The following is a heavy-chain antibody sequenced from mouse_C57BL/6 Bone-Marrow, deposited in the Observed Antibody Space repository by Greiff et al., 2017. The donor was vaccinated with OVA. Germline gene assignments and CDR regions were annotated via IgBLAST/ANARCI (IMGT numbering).Heavy chain of an antibody. CDR1: GYSITSGYY. CDR3: AREGPPDYAMDY. Sequence: EVQLQESGPGLVKPSQSLSLTCSVTGYSITSGYYWNWIRQFPGNKLEWMGYISYDGSNNYNPTLKNRISITRDTSKNQFFLKLNSVTTEDTATYYCAREGPPDYAMDYWGQGTSVTVSS. CDR2: ISYDGSN. J-gene: IGHJ4*01. D-gene: IGHD3-3*01. V-gene: IGHV3-6*01.